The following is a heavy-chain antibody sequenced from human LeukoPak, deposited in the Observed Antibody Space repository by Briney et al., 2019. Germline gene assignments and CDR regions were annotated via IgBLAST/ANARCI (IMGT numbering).Heavy chain of an antibody. D-gene: IGHD3-10*01. V-gene: IGHV4-61*02. CDR1: GGSISSGSYY. CDR2: IYTSGST. J-gene: IGHJ4*02. Sequence: PSETLSLTCTVSGGSISSGSYYWSWIRQPAGKGLEWIGRIYTSGSTNYNPSLKSRVTISVDTSKNQFSLKLSSVTAADTAVYYCARVGGVRGVYYYFDYWGQGTLVTVSS. CDR3: ARVGGVRGVYYYFDY.